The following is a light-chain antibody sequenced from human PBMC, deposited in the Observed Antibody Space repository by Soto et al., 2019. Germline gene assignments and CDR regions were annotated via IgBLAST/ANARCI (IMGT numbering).Light chain of an antibody. CDR1: QNFSSNL. J-gene: IGKJ1*01. V-gene: IGKV3-20*01. Sequence: PGTLSLSPGERATLSCRASQNFSSNLLVWXXQXPXXXPXXLIYGASSRATGIPDRCSGSGSGTDFTLTITGLEPEEFAVYYCQQFHISRTFGQGTKVDIK. CDR3: QQFHISRT. CDR2: GAS.